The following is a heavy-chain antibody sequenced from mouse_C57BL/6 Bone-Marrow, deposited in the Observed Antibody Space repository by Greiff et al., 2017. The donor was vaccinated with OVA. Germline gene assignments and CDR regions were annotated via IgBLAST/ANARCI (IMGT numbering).Heavy chain of an antibody. CDR2: ISNLAYSI. V-gene: IGHV5-15*01. CDR3: ARHDSKDYAMDY. D-gene: IGHD2-5*01. CDR1: GFTFSDYG. Sequence: EVQLMESGGGLVQPGGSLKLSCAASGFTFSDYGMAWVRQAPRKGPEWVAFISNLAYSIYYADTVTGRFTISIENAKNTLYLELSSLRSEDTAVYYCARHDSKDYAMDYWGQGTSVTVSS. J-gene: IGHJ4*01.